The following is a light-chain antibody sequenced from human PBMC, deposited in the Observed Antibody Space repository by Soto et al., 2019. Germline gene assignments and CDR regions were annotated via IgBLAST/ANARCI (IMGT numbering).Light chain of an antibody. CDR2: DAS. CDR1: QSVSSY. J-gene: IGKJ4*01. Sequence: EIVLTQSPATLSLSPGERATLSCRASQSVSSYVAWYQSKPGQAPRLLMYDASNRVIGIPPRFSGSGSRTDFTLTISSLDPEDFALYYCQHRSNFPLTFGGGTTVEI. V-gene: IGKV3-11*01. CDR3: QHRSNFPLT.